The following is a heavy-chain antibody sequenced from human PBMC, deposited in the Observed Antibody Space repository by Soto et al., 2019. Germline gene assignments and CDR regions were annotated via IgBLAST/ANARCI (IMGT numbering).Heavy chain of an antibody. V-gene: IGHV1-18*01. J-gene: IGHJ6*02. CDR3: ARGTPYCSSSNCYDGMDV. Sequence: GASVKVSCKASGKLFNKYGYNWVRQTPGQGLEWVGWISANSGNTRYAQKIQGRATMTTDTSTSTIYMELRSLTSDDTAVYYCARGTPYCSSSNCYDGMDVWGQGTTVTVSS. CDR2: ISANSGNT. D-gene: IGHD2-2*01. CDR1: GKLFNKYG.